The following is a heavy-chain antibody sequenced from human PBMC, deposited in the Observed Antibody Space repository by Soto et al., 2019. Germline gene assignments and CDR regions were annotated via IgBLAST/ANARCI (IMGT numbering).Heavy chain of an antibody. V-gene: IGHV1-69*13. CDR1: GGTFSSYA. D-gene: IGHD3-10*01. CDR3: ARDRGTMVRGVWNWYFDL. J-gene: IGHJ2*01. CDR2: IIPIFGTA. Sequence: SVKVSCKASGGTFSSYAISWVRQAPGQGLEWMGGIIPIFGTANYARKFQGRVTITADESTSTAYMELSSLRSEDTAVYYCARDRGTMVRGVWNWYFDLWGRGTLVTVSS.